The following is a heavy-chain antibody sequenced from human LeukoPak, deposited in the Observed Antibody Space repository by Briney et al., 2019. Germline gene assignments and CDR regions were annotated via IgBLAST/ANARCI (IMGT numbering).Heavy chain of an antibody. Sequence: GESLKISCKGSGYSFTSYWISWVRQMPGKGLEWMGRIDPSDSYTNYSPSFQGHVTISADKSISTAYLQWSSLKASDTAMYYCARHSQDSGWSEGTFDCWGQGTLVTVSS. CDR2: IDPSDSYT. V-gene: IGHV5-10-1*01. J-gene: IGHJ4*02. D-gene: IGHD6-19*01. CDR1: GYSFTSYW. CDR3: ARHSQDSGWSEGTFDC.